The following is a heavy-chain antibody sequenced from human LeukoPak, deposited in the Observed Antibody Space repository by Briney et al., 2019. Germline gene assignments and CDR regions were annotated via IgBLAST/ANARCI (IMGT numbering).Heavy chain of an antibody. D-gene: IGHD1-26*01. J-gene: IGHJ6*03. Sequence: GASVKVSCKTSGYTFANYGISWVRQAPGQGLEWMGWISVYNGNTNYAQRFQGRLTMTTDTSMSTAYMELRSLRSDDTAVYYCAKVSSGTYFLYYYYFMDVWGKGTTVTVS. V-gene: IGHV1-18*01. CDR2: ISVYNGNT. CDR3: AKVSSGTYFLYYYYFMDV. CDR1: GYTFANYG.